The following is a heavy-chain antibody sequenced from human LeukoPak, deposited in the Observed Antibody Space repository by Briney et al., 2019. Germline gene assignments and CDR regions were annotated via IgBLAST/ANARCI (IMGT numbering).Heavy chain of an antibody. CDR3: AKKARLAANTAEDY. CDR2: ISGSGGST. J-gene: IGHJ4*02. D-gene: IGHD2-15*01. V-gene: IGHV3-23*01. CDR1: GFTFGDHL. Sequence: GGSLRLSCTTSGFTFGDHLINWYRQAPGKGLEWVSAISGSGGSTYYADSVKGRFTISRDNSKNTLYLQMNSLRAEDTAVYYCAKKARLAANTAEDYWGQGTLVTVSS.